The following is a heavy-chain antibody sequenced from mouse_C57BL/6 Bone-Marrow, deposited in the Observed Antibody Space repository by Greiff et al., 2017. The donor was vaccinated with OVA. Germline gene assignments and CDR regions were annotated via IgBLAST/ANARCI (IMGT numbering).Heavy chain of an antibody. V-gene: IGHV1-81*01. D-gene: IGHD3-1*01. CDR3: ARRSLGPLDY. J-gene: IGHJ2*01. Sequence: VKLMESGAELARPGASVKLSCKASGYTFTSYGISWVKQRTGQGLEWIGEIYPRSGNTYYNEKFKGKATLTADKSSSTAYMELRSLTSEDSAVYFCARRSLGPLDYWGQGTTLTVSS. CDR2: IYPRSGNT. CDR1: GYTFTSYG.